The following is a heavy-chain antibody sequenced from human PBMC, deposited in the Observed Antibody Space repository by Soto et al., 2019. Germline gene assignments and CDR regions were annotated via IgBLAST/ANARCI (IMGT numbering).Heavy chain of an antibody. V-gene: IGHV3-53*04. CDR2: IYSGGST. D-gene: IGHD3-22*01. J-gene: IGHJ6*02. Sequence: EVQLVESGGGLVQPGGSLRLSCAASGFTVSSNYMSWVRQAPGKGLEWVSVIYSGGSTYYADSVKGRFTISRHNSKNTLYLQMNSLRAEDTAVYYCASTPTLYDSSGYDYYGMDVWGQGTTVTVSS. CDR1: GFTVSSNY. CDR3: ASTPTLYDSSGYDYYGMDV.